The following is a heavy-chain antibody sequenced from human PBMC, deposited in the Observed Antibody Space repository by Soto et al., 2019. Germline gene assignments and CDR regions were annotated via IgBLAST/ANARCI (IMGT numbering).Heavy chain of an antibody. D-gene: IGHD1-26*01. CDR2: IYSGGST. J-gene: IGHJ4*02. CDR3: ARDRYPFDY. V-gene: IGHV3-53*01. CDR1: GFTVSSNY. Sequence: EVQLVESGGGLIQPGGSLRLSCAASGFTVSSNYMSWVRHAPGKGLVWVSVIYSGGSTYYADSVKGRFTISRDDSKNTLSLQLNSLSAEDTAVYYCARDRYPFDYWGQGTLVTVSS.